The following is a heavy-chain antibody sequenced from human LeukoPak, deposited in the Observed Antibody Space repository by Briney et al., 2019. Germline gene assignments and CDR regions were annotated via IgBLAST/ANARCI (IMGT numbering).Heavy chain of an antibody. CDR2: NSAYNGNT. CDR1: GYTFTNYG. CDR3: ARDLVPTGGRPGSSDY. D-gene: IGHD2-15*01. V-gene: IGHV1-18*01. Sequence: ASVKVSCKASGYTFTNYGISWVRQAPGQGLEWMGWNSAYNGNTNYAENLQGTVTMTTDKSTSTAYMELRSLRSDDTAVYYCARDLVPTGGRPGSSDYWGQGTLVTVSS. J-gene: IGHJ4*02.